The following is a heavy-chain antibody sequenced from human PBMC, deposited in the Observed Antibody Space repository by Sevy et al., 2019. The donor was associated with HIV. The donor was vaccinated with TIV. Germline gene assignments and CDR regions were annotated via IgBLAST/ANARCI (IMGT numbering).Heavy chain of an antibody. V-gene: IGHV3-21*01. D-gene: IGHD3-3*01. J-gene: IGHJ4*02. Sequence: GGSLRLSCAASGFTFSSYGMNWVRQAPGKGLEWVSSISSSSSYIYYADSVKGRFTISRDSAKNSLYLQMNSLRAEDTAVYYCARDPVGYDFWRGYYTDYWGQGTLVTVSS. CDR3: ARDPVGYDFWRGYYTDY. CDR2: ISSSSSYI. CDR1: GFTFSSYG.